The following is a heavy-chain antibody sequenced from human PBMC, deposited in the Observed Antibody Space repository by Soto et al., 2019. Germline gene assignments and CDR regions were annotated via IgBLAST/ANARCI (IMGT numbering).Heavy chain of an antibody. CDR3: AKDYYYDSSGYLSPVDY. CDR1: GFTFRSHW. V-gene: IGHV3-74*01. Sequence: GGSLRLSCAASGFTFRSHWMHWVRQGPWKGLVWVSRIKTDGSTTTYADSVKGRFTISRDNAKNTLYLQMNSLRAEDTAVYYCAKDYYYDSSGYLSPVDYWGQGPLVTVSS. CDR2: IKTDGSTT. D-gene: IGHD3-22*01. J-gene: IGHJ4*02.